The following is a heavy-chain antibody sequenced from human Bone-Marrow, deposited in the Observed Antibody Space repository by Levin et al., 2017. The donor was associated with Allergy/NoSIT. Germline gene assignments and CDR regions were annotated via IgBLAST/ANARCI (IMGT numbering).Heavy chain of an antibody. CDR3: AIFRSSGRDY. Sequence: QAGGSLRLSCAASGFTFSTYWMNWVRQAPGKGLEWVANIKQDGSEKYYVDSVKGRFTISRDNAKNSLYLQMNSLRAEDTAVYYCAIFRSSGRDYWGQGTLVTVSS. D-gene: IGHD5-12*01. CDR2: IKQDGSEK. V-gene: IGHV3-7*02. CDR1: GFTFSTYW. J-gene: IGHJ4*02.